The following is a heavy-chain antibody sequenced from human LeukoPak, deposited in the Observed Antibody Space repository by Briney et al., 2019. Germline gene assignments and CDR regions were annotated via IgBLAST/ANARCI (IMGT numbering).Heavy chain of an antibody. J-gene: IGHJ5*02. CDR3: ARALTHDYGASYWYDP. CDR2: IKQDGSKK. CDR1: GFTFSSYW. D-gene: IGHD4-17*01. V-gene: IGHV3-7*03. Sequence: HPGGSLRLSCAASGFTFSSYWMTWVRQAPGKGLEWVANIKQDGSKKNYVDSVKGRFTISRDNAKNSLYLQMNSLRAEDTAVYYCARALTHDYGASYWYDPWGQGTLVTVSS.